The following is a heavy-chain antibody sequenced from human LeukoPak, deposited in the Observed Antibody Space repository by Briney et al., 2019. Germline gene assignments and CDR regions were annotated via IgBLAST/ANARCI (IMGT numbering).Heavy chain of an antibody. D-gene: IGHD5-18*01. J-gene: IGHJ4*02. V-gene: IGHV1-18*04. CDR3: ARDTFLADSYGRFDY. CDR1: GYTFTSYG. Sequence: ASVKVSCKASGYTFTSYGISWVRQAPGQGLEWMGWISAYNGNTNYAQKLQGRVTMTTDTSTSTAYMELRSLRSDDTAVYYCARDTFLADSYGRFDYWGQGTLVTVSS. CDR2: ISAYNGNT.